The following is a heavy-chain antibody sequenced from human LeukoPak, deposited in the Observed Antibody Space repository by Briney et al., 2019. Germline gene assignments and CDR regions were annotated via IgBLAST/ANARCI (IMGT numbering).Heavy chain of an antibody. CDR3: ARDGGIAAYRCDY. CDR2: IYSGGST. V-gene: IGHV3-66*01. Sequence: GGSLRLSCAASEFTFSSNAMTWVRQAPGKGLEWVSVIYSGGSTYYADSGKGRFTISRDNSKNTLYLQMNSLRAEDTAVYYCARDGGIAAYRCDYWGQGTLVTVSS. D-gene: IGHD6-13*01. J-gene: IGHJ4*02. CDR1: EFTFSSNA.